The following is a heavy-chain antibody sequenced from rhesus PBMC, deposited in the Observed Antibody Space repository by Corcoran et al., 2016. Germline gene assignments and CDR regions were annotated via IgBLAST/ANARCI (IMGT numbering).Heavy chain of an antibody. CDR2: ISNGGGST. Sequence: GGSLRHSCAAPGLTFSDYYMHWARQSSGKGLGWVLYISNGGGSTYYADSVKGRFTISRDNSKNTLSLQMNSLRAEDTAVYYCAKDVVQNLDWPLGYWGQGVLVTVSS. J-gene: IGHJ4*01. CDR1: GLTFSDYY. CDR3: AKDVVQNLDWPLGY. V-gene: IGHV3S25*01. D-gene: IGHD3-3*01.